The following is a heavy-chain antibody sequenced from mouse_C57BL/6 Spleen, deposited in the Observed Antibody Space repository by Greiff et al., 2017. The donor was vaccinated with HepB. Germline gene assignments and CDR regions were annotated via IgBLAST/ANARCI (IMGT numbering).Heavy chain of an antibody. D-gene: IGHD1-1*01. J-gene: IGHJ2*01. V-gene: IGHV5-16*01. CDR3: ARRFDYSYYFDY. CDR1: GFTFSDYY. CDR2: INYDGSST. Sequence: EVHLVESEGGLVQPGSSMKLSCTASGFTFSDYYMAWVRQVPEKGLEWVANINYDGSSTYYLDSLKSRFIISRDNAKNILYLQMSSLKSEDTATYYCARRFDYSYYFDYWGQGTTLTVSS.